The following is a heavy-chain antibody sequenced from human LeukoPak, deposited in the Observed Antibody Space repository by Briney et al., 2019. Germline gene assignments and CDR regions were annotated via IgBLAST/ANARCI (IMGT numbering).Heavy chain of an antibody. J-gene: IGHJ4*02. CDR3: ARDSPNCGGDCYHSPYFLL. CDR1: AGTFSSYS. V-gene: IGHV1-69*05. D-gene: IGHD2-21*02. CDR2: VITIFVTP. Sequence: SVKASCNASAGTFSSYSISWVRQAAEHGLEWIGGVITIFVTPNFAQKFQVRVAITTDESTSTAYMELSSLRSEDTAVYYCARDSPNCGGDCYHSPYFLLWGRGTLVSVSS.